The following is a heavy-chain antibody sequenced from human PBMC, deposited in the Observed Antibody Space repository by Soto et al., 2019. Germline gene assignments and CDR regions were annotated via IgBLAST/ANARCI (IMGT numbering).Heavy chain of an antibody. V-gene: IGHV3-30*04. CDR1: GFIFSNYA. CDR2: ISYDGVSK. J-gene: IGHJ3*02. CDR3: ARDQGSDSGYGGAFDI. D-gene: IGHD5-12*01. Sequence: GGSLRLSCVASGFIFSNYALHWVRQTPGKGLEWVAVISYDGVSKYFADSVRGRFTISRDNSKSTLYLQLNGLRVDDTAMYYCARDQGSDSGYGGAFDIWGQGTLVTV.